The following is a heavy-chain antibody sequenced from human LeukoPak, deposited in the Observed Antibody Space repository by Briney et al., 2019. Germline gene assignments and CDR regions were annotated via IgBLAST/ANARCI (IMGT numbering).Heavy chain of an antibody. CDR2: MYYSGST. Sequence: SETLSLTCTVSGGSISSSSYDWGWIRQPPGKGLEWIGSMYYSGSTYYNPSLKSRVTISVDTSKNQFSLKLSSVTAADTAVYYCAREGRIRFLEWLVPQPRPFDYWGQGTLVTVSS. V-gene: IGHV4-39*02. J-gene: IGHJ4*02. D-gene: IGHD3-3*01. CDR1: GGSISSSSYD. CDR3: AREGRIRFLEWLVPQPRPFDY.